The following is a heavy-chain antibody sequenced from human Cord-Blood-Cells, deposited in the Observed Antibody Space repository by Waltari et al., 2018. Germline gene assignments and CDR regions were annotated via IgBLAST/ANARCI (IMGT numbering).Heavy chain of an antibody. CDR1: GGSISSYY. J-gene: IGHJ6*02. CDR2: IYYSGST. CDR3: ARGEVVVVAATSYYYGMDV. V-gene: IGHV4-59*01. D-gene: IGHD2-15*01. Sequence: QVQLQESGPGLGKPSETLSLTCTVSGGSISSYYGSWIRPPPGEGREWIGYIYYSGSTNYHPSLKSRVTISVDTSKNQFSLKLSSVTAADTAVYYCARGEVVVVAATSYYYGMDVWGQGTTVTVSS.